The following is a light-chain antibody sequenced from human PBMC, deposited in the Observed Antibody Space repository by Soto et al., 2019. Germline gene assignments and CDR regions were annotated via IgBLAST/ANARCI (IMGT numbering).Light chain of an antibody. CDR2: QAS. CDR3: QNYAVYPYT. J-gene: IGKJ2*01. CDR1: PSVVNW. V-gene: IGKV1-5*03. Sequence: DIQMTQSPSTLSAFVGDTVTITCRASPSVVNWLAWYQQKPWKVPKRLIFQASTLETGVPSRFSDRGSGTEFILSINSLQPDDFATYYFQNYAVYPYTFGQGTKQQIK.